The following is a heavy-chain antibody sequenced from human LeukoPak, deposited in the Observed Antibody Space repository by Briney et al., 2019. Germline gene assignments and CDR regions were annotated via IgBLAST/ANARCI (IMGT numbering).Heavy chain of an antibody. CDR3: ARDLRNIGYCTGGVCSGSFDY. CDR1: GFTFSIYS. Sequence: GGSLRLSCAASGFTFSIYSMNWVRQAPGKGLEWVSYISSSSSTIYYADSVKGRFTISRDNAKNSLYLQMNSLRDEDTAVYYCARDLRNIGYCTGGVCSGSFDYWGQGTLATVSS. D-gene: IGHD2-8*02. J-gene: IGHJ4*02. CDR2: ISSSSSTI. V-gene: IGHV3-48*02.